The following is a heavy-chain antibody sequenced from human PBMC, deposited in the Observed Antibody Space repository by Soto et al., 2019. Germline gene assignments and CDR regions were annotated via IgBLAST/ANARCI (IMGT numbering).Heavy chain of an antibody. Sequence: QITLRESGPTLVKPTQTLTLTCTFSGFSLTSGEGVGWIRQPPGKALEWLAAIYWNDDKRYSPSLQNRLTIAKDTSKNQVVLTTTNMNPVDTATYFCAHRPVNWGGELFNWFEPWGQGTLVTVSS. V-gene: IGHV2-5*01. CDR1: GFSLTSGEG. CDR3: AHRPVNWGGELFNWFEP. J-gene: IGHJ5*02. D-gene: IGHD1-26*01. CDR2: IYWNDDK.